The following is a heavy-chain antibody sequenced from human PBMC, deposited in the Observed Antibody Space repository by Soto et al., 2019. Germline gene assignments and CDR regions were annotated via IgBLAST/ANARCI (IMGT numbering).Heavy chain of an antibody. CDR1: GGTFSSYA. CDR3: ARDRGYSYGTFDY. Sequence: SVKVSCKASGGTFSSYAISWVRQAPGQGLEWMGGIIPIFGTANYAQKFQGRVTITADKSTSTAYMELSSLRSEDTAVYYCARDRGYSYGTFDYWGQGTLVTVSS. D-gene: IGHD5-18*01. CDR2: IIPIFGTA. J-gene: IGHJ4*02. V-gene: IGHV1-69*06.